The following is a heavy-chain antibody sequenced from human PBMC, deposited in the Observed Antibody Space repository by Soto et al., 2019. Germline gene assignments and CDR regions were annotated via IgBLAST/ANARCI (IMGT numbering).Heavy chain of an antibody. Sequence: GGSLRLSCAASGFTFSSYDMHWVRQATGKGLEWVSAIGTAGDTYYPGSVKGRFTISRENAKNSLYLQMNSLRAEDTAVYYCARDRGYCSGGSCRIGFKSYPYGMDVWGQGTTVTVSS. CDR2: IGTAGDT. CDR1: GFTFSSYD. D-gene: IGHD2-15*01. V-gene: IGHV3-13*01. CDR3: ARDRGYCSGGSCRIGFKSYPYGMDV. J-gene: IGHJ6*02.